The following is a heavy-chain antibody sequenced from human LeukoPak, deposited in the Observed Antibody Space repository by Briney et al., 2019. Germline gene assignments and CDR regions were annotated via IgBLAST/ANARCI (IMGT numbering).Heavy chain of an antibody. D-gene: IGHD6-19*01. V-gene: IGHV3-30-3*01. CDR1: GFTLSTYA. J-gene: IGHJ2*01. CDR3: ARDVSSGWYWSFDL. Sequence: PGGSLRLSCAASGFTLSTYAMHWVRQAPGKGLEWVAVISYDGSNKYYTDSVKGRFTISRDNSKNTLYLQMNSLRTEDTAVYYCARDVSSGWYWSFDLWGRGTLVTVSS. CDR2: ISYDGSNK.